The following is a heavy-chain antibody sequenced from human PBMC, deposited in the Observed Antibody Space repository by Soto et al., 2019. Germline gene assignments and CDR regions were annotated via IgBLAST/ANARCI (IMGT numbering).Heavy chain of an antibody. CDR3: AREETAWPLAYGLDV. J-gene: IGHJ6*02. CDR2: IGTRSDI. V-gene: IGHV3-21*01. Sequence: GGSLRLSCVASGFTFRTYSMNWVRQAPGKGLELVSTIGTRSDIYYAESVKGRFTISRDNAKNSLSLKMNSLRLEDTAVYYCAREETAWPLAYGLDVWGQGTAVNLSS. CDR1: GFTFRTYS. D-gene: IGHD2-21*02.